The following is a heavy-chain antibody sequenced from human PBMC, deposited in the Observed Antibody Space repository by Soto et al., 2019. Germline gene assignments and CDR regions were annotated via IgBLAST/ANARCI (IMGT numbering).Heavy chain of an antibody. D-gene: IGHD3-22*01. CDR1: GYSFTNFH. CDR2: IDPSGGIT. J-gene: IGHJ4*02. V-gene: IGHV1-46*01. Sequence: QVQLSQFGAEVKKPGASVKVSCKASGYSFTNFHIHWVRQAPGQGLEWMGMIDPSGGITRDAQRLQGTITMTSEASTITVYMEFRSLTSEDTVMYYCARQMIVHDIYETIGYYFDLWGQGTLVTVPS. CDR3: ARQMIVHDIYETIGYYFDL.